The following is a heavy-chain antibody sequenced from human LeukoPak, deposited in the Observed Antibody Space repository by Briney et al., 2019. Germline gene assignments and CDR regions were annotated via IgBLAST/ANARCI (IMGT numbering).Heavy chain of an antibody. CDR3: ATAKVPAAMSYFDY. V-gene: IGHV1-18*01. J-gene: IGHJ4*02. CDR2: ISAYNGNT. Sequence: GASVKVSCKASGYTFTSYGISWVRQAPGQGLEWMGWISAYNGNTNYAQKFQGRVTITTDESTSTAYMELSSLRSEDTAVYYCATAKVPAAMSYFDYWGQGTLVTVSS. D-gene: IGHD2-2*01. CDR1: GYTFTSYG.